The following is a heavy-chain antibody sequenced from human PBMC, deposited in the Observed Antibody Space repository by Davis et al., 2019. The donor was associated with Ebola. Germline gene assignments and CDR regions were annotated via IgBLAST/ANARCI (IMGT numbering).Heavy chain of an antibody. J-gene: IGHJ5*02. CDR1: GDSITTGGYS. Sequence: LRLSCDVSGDSITTGGYSWSWIRQPPGKGLEWIAYVYYSGSTFYNPSLQSRVSISIDAAKNQLSLRLLSVTAADTAVYYCARGDPPDPWGQGTLVTVSS. CDR3: ARGDPPDP. V-gene: IGHV4-30-4*07. CDR2: VYYSGST.